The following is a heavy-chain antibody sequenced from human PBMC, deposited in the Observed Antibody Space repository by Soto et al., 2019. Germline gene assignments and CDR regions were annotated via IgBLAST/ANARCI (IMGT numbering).Heavy chain of an antibody. V-gene: IGHV4-4*02. J-gene: IGHJ3*02. D-gene: IGHD5-12*01. CDR2: IYHSGST. CDR3: ARERTTGYSGYEVRDAFDI. CDR1: GGSISSSNW. Sequence: PSETLSLTCAVSGGSISSSNWWSWVRQPPGKGLEWIGEIYHSGSTNYNPSLKSRVTISVDKSKNQFSLKLSSVTAADTAVYYCARERTTGYSGYEVRDAFDIWGQGTMVTVSS.